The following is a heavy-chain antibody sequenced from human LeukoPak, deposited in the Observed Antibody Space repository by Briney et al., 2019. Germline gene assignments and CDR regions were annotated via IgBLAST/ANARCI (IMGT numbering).Heavy chain of an antibody. CDR3: ARWPLWLRGALDY. D-gene: IGHD5-18*01. J-gene: IGHJ4*02. CDR2: IIPIFGTA. CDR1: GGTFSSYA. V-gene: IGHV1-69*06. Sequence: SVKVSCKASGGTFSSYAISWVRQAPGQGLEWMGGIIPIFGTANYAQKFQGRVTITADKSTSTAYMELSSLRSEDTAVYYCARWPLWLRGALDYWGQGTLVTVSS.